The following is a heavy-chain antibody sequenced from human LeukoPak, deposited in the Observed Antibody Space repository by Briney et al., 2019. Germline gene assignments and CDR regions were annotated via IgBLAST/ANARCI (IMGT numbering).Heavy chain of an antibody. V-gene: IGHV3-48*03. CDR1: GFILSTSE. CDR3: AKVGENSGWTPYEGNYYYYMDV. CDR2: IATDGTI. Sequence: GGSLRLSCVASGFILSTSEMNWVRQAPGKGLEWVSFIATDGTIYYADSVKGRFTLSRDNAKNSLYLQMNSLRAEDTAVYYCAKVGENSGWTPYEGNYYYYMDVWGKGTTVTISS. J-gene: IGHJ6*03. D-gene: IGHD6-19*01.